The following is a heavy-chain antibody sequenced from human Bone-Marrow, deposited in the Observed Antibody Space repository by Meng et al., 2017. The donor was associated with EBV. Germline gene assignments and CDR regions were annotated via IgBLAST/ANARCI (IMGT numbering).Heavy chain of an antibody. D-gene: IGHD3-9*01. V-gene: IGHV1-24*01. CDR2: FGPEDGET. CDR3: ATGTYYDILTGYYLDY. CDR1: GYTLTELS. J-gene: IGHJ4*02. Sequence: VQLVQSGDEVKKPGASVKVSCKVSGYTLTELSMHWVRQAPGKGLEWMGGFGPEDGETIYAQKFQGRVTMTEDTSTDTAYMELSSLRSEDTAVYYCATGTYYDILTGYYLDYWGQGTLVTVSS.